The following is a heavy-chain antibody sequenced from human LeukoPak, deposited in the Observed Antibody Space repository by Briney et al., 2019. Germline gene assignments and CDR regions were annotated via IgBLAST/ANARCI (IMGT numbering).Heavy chain of an antibody. J-gene: IGHJ4*02. CDR2: ITGDSSKI. Sequence: PGGSLRLSCAASGFTFSGYTMNWVRQAPGKGLEFVSSITGDSSKIYYTDSVKGRFSISRDNAQNSLYLQMNGLRAEDTAVYYCASGFVGFWGQGTLVTVSS. CDR1: GFTFSGYT. V-gene: IGHV3-21*01. D-gene: IGHD1-26*01. CDR3: ASGFVGF.